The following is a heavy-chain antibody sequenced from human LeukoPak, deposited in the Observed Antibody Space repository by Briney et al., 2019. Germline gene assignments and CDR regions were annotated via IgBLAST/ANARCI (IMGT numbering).Heavy chain of an antibody. CDR2: IYYGRST. CDR3: ARAGSGGYYYGMDV. V-gene: IGHV4-59*01. CDR1: GGSISSYY. D-gene: IGHD6-19*01. J-gene: IGHJ6*02. Sequence: SETLSLTCTVSGGSISSYYWIWIRQPPGKGLEWIWYIYYGRSTNYNPSLKSRVTMSVDTSNNQFSLKLSSVTAADTAVYYCARAGSGGYYYGMDVWGQGTTVTVSS.